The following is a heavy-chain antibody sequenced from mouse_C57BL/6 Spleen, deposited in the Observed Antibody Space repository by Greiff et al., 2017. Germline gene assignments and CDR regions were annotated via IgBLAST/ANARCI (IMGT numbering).Heavy chain of an antibody. V-gene: IGHV5-16*01. D-gene: IGHD3-3*01. CDR1: GFTFSDYY. CDR2: INFDGSST. J-gene: IGHJ2*01. CDR3: ARDRGEGY. Sequence: EVKLVESEGGLVQPGSSMKLSCTASGFTFSDYYMAWVRQVPEKGLEWVANINFDGSSTYYLDSLKSRFIISRDNAKNMLYLQMSRLKTEDTATYDCARDRGEGYWGQGTTLTVSS.